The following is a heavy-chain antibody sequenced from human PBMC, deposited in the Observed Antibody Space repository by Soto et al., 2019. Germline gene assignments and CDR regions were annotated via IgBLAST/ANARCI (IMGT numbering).Heavy chain of an antibody. CDR2: IYHSGST. D-gene: IGHD6-13*01. CDR3: PRGIEAAGDKKNENNNWFDP. Sequence: SETLSLTCAVSGGSISSGGYSWSWIRQPPGKGLEWIGYIYHSGSTYYNPSLKSRVTISVDRSKNQFSLKLSSVTAADTAVYYCPRGIEAAGDKKNENNNWFDPWGPGTLVIVSS. CDR1: GGSISSGGYS. J-gene: IGHJ5*02. V-gene: IGHV4-30-2*01.